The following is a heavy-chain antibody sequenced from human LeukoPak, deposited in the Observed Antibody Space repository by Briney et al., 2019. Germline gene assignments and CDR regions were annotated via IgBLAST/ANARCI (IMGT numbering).Heavy chain of an antibody. CDR3: ASCGRFLYFDY. CDR2: IWYDGSNK. CDR1: GFTFSSYG. Sequence: PGGSLRLSCAASGFTFSSYGMHWVRQAPGKGLEWVAVIWYDGSNKYYADSVKGRFTISRDNSKNSLYLQMNSLRAEDTAVYYCASCGRFLYFDYWGQGTLVTVSS. V-gene: IGHV3-33*01. J-gene: IGHJ4*02. D-gene: IGHD2-21*01.